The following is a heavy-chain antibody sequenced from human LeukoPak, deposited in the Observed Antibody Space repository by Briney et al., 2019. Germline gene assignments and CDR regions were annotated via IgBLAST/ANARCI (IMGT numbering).Heavy chain of an antibody. V-gene: IGHV6-1*01. CDR2: TYFRSKWKN. J-gene: IGHJ1*01. CDR1: GDRVSSNSAA. CDR3: SKETKGNLSHRNRVNRYLQH. Sequence: SQTLSLTCAISGDRVSSNSAAWNWIRQSPSRGLEWLGRTYFRSKWKNDYAPSVKSRITIDADTSKNQISLSLTSLTPDDTAVYYRSKETKGNLSHRNRVNRYLQHWGQGTLVTVSS. D-gene: IGHD1-14*01.